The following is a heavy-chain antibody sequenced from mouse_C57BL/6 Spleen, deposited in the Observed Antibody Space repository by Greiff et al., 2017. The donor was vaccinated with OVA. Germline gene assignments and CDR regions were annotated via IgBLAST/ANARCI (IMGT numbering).Heavy chain of an antibody. D-gene: IGHD1-1*01. CDR3: ARRGYYYGSSYGYFDV. Sequence: QVQLQQPGAELVMPGASVKLSCKASGYTFTSYWMHWVKQRPGQGLEWIGEIDPSDSYTNYNQKFKGKSTLTVDKSSSTADMQLSSLTSEDSAVYYCARRGYYYGSSYGYFDVWGTGTTVTVSS. CDR2: IDPSDSYT. J-gene: IGHJ1*03. CDR1: GYTFTSYW. V-gene: IGHV1-69*01.